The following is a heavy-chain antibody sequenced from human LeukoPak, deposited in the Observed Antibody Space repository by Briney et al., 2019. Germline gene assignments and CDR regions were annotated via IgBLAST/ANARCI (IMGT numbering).Heavy chain of an antibody. Sequence: SQTLSLTCTVSGGSISSGSYYWSWIRQPPGKGLEWIGYIYYSGSTNYNPSLKSRVTISVDKSKNQFSLKLSSVTAADTAVYYCSRVHGNYDNYYYMDVWGKGTTVTVSS. V-gene: IGHV4-61*05. CDR2: IYYSGST. D-gene: IGHD1-7*01. J-gene: IGHJ6*03. CDR1: GGSISSGSYY. CDR3: SRVHGNYDNYYYMDV.